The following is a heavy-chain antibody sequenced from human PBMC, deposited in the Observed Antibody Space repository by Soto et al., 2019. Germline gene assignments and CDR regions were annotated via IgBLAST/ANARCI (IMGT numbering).Heavy chain of an antibody. CDR1: GFTFSSYS. V-gene: IGHV3-21*01. Sequence: GGSLRLSCAASGFTFSSYSMNWVRQAPGKGLEWVSSISSSSSYIYYADSVKGRFTISRDNAKNTLYLQMNSLRAEDTAVYYCAKDDCSSSSRYRGKKTDFDFWGQGTLVTVSS. D-gene: IGHD2-2*01. CDR3: AKDDCSSSSRYRGKKTDFDF. CDR2: ISSSSSYI. J-gene: IGHJ4*02.